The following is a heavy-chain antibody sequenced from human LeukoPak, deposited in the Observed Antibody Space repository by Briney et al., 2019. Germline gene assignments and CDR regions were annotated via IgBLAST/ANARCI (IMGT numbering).Heavy chain of an antibody. CDR3: ARGPYNWNYVGGDI. D-gene: IGHD1-7*01. J-gene: IGHJ3*02. CDR2: IIPIFGTA. V-gene: IGHV1-69*05. CDR1: GGTFSSYA. Sequence: SVKVSCKASGGTFSSYAISWVRQAPGQGLEWMGGIIPIFGTANYAQKFQGRVTITTDESTSTAYMELSSLRSEDTAVYYCARGPYNWNYVGGDIWGHGTMVTVSS.